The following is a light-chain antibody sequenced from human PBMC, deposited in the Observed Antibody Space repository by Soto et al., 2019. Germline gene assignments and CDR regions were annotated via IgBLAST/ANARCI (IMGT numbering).Light chain of an antibody. V-gene: IGKV3-20*01. CDR3: QQYGSSPRLT. Sequence: EIVLTQSPATLSSFPGDRVTLSCRASQYINTRLAWYQHRPGQAPRLLIYQTSSRATGIPDRFSGSGSGTDFTLTISRLEPEDFAVYYCQQYGSSPRLTFGGGTKVDIK. J-gene: IGKJ4*01. CDR1: QYINTR. CDR2: QTS.